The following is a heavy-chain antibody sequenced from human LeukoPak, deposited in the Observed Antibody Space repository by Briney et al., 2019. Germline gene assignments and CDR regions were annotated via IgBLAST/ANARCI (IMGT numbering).Heavy chain of an antibody. CDR1: GFTFTRYT. V-gene: IGHV3-48*02. D-gene: IGHD6-13*01. CDR3: TRDRSTWLFDY. J-gene: IGHJ4*02. Sequence: PAGSLRLSCAASGFTFTRYTMHWVRQAPGKGLESVSYISSSSSTIYYADSVRGRFTISRDNAENSLYLQMNTLRDEDTAIYYCTRDRSTWLFDYWGQGTVVTVAS. CDR2: ISSSSSTI.